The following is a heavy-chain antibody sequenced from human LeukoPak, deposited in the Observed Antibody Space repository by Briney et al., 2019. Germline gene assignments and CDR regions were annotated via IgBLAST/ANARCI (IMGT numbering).Heavy chain of an antibody. Sequence: ASVKVSCKASGYTFTSYGISWVRQAPGQGLEWMGWINTYNGNTKYVQKLQGRVTMTTDTSTSTAYMELRSLRSDDTAVFYCARDFYCSGGSCYDAIDIWGQGTMVTVSS. CDR2: INTYNGNT. D-gene: IGHD2-15*01. J-gene: IGHJ3*02. CDR3: ARDFYCSGGSCYDAIDI. V-gene: IGHV1-18*01. CDR1: GYTFTSYG.